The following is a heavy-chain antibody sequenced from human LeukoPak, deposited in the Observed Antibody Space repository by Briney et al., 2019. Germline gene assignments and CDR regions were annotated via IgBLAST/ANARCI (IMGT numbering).Heavy chain of an antibody. CDR2: IKLDGSEK. Sequence: GGSLRLSCAASGFTVSSNYMSWVRQAPGKGLEWVANIKLDGSEKNYVDSVKGRFTISRDNTKNSLYLQMNSPRVEDTAVFYCARDQYDTWSRRGNFDSWGQGTLVIVSS. D-gene: IGHD3-3*01. CDR3: ARDQYDTWSRRGNFDS. CDR1: GFTVSSNY. V-gene: IGHV3-7*03. J-gene: IGHJ4*02.